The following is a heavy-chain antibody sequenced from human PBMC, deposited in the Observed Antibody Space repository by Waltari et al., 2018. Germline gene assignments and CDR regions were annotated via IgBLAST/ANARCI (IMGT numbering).Heavy chain of an antibody. CDR2: INHSGSP. J-gene: IGHJ4*02. D-gene: IGHD3-3*01. Sequence: QVQLQQWGAGLLKPSETLSLTCAVYGGSFSGYYWSWLGQPPGKGLERIGEINHSGSPNDNPSLRSRFTISVDTSKKQCSLKLRSVTAADTSVYYCARVRDFWSGYHPYFDYWGQGTLVTVSS. CDR1: GGSFSGYY. CDR3: ARVRDFWSGYHPYFDY. V-gene: IGHV4-34*01.